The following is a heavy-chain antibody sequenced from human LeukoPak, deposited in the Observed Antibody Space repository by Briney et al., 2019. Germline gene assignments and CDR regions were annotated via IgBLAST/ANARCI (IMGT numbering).Heavy chain of an antibody. CDR2: MNHRGST. J-gene: IGHJ1*01. V-gene: IGHV4-34*01. Sequence: SETLSLTCAVYGGSFSGYYWRWIRQPPGKGREWIGEMNHRGSTNYNPPLKRRGTISVDTSKNQFALKRSSVAAADTAVYSCAPRDSGYTFHHWGQGTLVTVSS. CDR1: GGSFSGYY. CDR3: APRDSGYTFHH. D-gene: IGHD5-12*01.